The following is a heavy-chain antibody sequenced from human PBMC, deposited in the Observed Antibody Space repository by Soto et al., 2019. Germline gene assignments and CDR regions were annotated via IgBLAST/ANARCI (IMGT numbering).Heavy chain of an antibody. CDR2: ISGSGGST. D-gene: IGHD1-1*01. CDR1: GFTFSSYA. CDR3: ARAPGTSEG. J-gene: IGHJ4*02. Sequence: EVQLLESGGGLVQPGGSLRLSCAASGFTFSSYAMSWVRQAPGKGLEWVSAISGSGGSTYYADSVKGRFTISRDNSKNSLYLKMNRLRAEDTALYYCARAPGTSEGWGQGTLVTVSS. V-gene: IGHV3-23*01.